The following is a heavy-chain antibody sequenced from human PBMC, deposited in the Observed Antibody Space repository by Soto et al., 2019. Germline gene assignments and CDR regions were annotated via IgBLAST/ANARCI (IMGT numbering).Heavy chain of an antibody. Sequence: QVQLQESGPGLVKPSGTLSLTCAVSSGSISSPNAWSWVRQPPGKGLEWIGEIYHSGSTRYNPSLQSRVTISVDTSKNQFSLRLTSVAAADTAVYYCARQAPYGSVRIYDYWGQGSLVTVSS. D-gene: IGHD3-10*01. CDR1: SGSISSPNA. J-gene: IGHJ4*02. V-gene: IGHV4-4*02. CDR2: IYHSGST. CDR3: ARQAPYGSVRIYDY.